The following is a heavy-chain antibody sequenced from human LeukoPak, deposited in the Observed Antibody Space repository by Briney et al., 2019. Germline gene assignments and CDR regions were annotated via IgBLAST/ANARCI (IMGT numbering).Heavy chain of an antibody. J-gene: IGHJ3*02. CDR3: ARAGDAFDI. CDR2: IWCDGSDK. CDR1: GFTFSSYG. Sequence: QPGRSLRLSWAAAGFTFSSYGMRWVRQAPGKGLEWVAVIWCDGSDKYYTDSVKGRFTISRDNSKNTLYLQMNSLRAEDTATYYCARAGDAFDIWGQGTMVTVSS. V-gene: IGHV3-33*01.